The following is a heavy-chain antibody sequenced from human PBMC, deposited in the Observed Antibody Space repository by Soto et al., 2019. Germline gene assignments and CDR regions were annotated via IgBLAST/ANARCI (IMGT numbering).Heavy chain of an antibody. CDR1: GGSISSGGYY. D-gene: IGHD3-3*01. J-gene: IGHJ4*02. Sequence: QVQLQESGPGLVKPSQTLSLTCTVSGGSISSGGYYWSWIRQHPGKGLEWIGYIYYSGSTYYNPSLKSRVTISVDTSKNQFSLKLSSVTAADTAVYYCARGVITIFGVVPRAYFDYWGQGTLVTVSS. CDR3: ARGVITIFGVVPRAYFDY. CDR2: IYYSGST. V-gene: IGHV4-31*03.